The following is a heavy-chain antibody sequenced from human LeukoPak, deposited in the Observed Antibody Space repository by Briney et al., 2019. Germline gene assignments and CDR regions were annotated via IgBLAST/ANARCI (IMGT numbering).Heavy chain of an antibody. Sequence: GGSLRLSCAASGFRVSNDYMSWVRQAPGKGLEWISFIFAGGSAYYADSVKGRFSISRDRSKNTLFLQMNSLRAEDTAAYYCAKANSYDSYYFDYWGQGALVIVSS. V-gene: IGHV3-66*01. CDR1: GFRVSNDY. J-gene: IGHJ4*02. CDR2: IFAGGSA. D-gene: IGHD3-16*01. CDR3: AKANSYDSYYFDY.